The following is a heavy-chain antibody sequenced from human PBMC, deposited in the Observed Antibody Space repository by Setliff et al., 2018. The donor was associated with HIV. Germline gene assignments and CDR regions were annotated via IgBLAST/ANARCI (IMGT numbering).Heavy chain of an antibody. J-gene: IGHJ5*02. D-gene: IGHD4-17*01. V-gene: IGHV4-61*09. CDR1: GGSISSDSHY. CDR2: IYTSGST. Sequence: SETLSLTCTVSGGSISSDSHYWNWIRQPAGKGLEWIGHIYTSGSTNYNPSLKSRVTISVDTSKIQFSLKLTSVTAADTAVYYCARSPRLRGGHNWFDPWGQGTLVTVPQ. CDR3: ARSPRLRGGHNWFDP.